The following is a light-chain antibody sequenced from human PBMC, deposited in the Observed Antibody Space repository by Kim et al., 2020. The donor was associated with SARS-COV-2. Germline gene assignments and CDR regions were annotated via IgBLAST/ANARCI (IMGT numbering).Light chain of an antibody. CDR2: GKK. CDR3: STRDSSGKNVV. J-gene: IGLJ2*01. CDR1: RLRSKN. V-gene: IGLV3-19*01. Sequence: ALGQTARSTCQGTRLRSKNATRSQQKPAQAPVVVIYGKKNGNTGIPGGVPRRSSGSKASMTTTGAQPEEEADYYCSTRDSSGKNVVFGGGTQLTVL.